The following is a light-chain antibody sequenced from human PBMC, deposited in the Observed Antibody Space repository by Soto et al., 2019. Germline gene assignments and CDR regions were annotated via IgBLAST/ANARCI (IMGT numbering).Light chain of an antibody. CDR1: QSVSSSY. J-gene: IGKJ2*01. CDR3: QQYGSSPLYT. Sequence: EIALTQSPGTLSLSPGERATLSCRASQSVSSSYLAWYQQKPGQAPRLLIYGASSRATGIPDRFSGIGSGTDFTLTSSRLEPEYFAVYYWQQYGSSPLYTSDQGIKLEIK. V-gene: IGKV3-20*01. CDR2: GAS.